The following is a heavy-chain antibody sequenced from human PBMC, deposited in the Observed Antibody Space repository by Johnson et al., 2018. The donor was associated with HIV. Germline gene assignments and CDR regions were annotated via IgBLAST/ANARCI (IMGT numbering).Heavy chain of an antibody. CDR3: ARALYYYDRGDAFDI. D-gene: IGHD3-22*01. J-gene: IGHJ3*02. V-gene: IGHV3-30-3*01. Sequence: QVQLVESGGGMVQPGGSLRLSCAASAFTFSSYAMHWVRQPPGKGLEWVALISYDGSNKYYADSVKGRFTISRANSKNTLYLQMNSLRAEDTAVYYCARALYYYDRGDAFDIWGQGTMVTVSS. CDR1: AFTFSSYA. CDR2: ISYDGSNK.